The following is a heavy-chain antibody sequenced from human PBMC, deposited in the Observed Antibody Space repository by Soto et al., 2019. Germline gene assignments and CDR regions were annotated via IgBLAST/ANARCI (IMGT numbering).Heavy chain of an antibody. Sequence: GGSLRLSCAASGFTFSSYAMHWVRQAPGKGLEYVSAISSNGGSTYYANYVKGRFTTSGDNSKNTLYLHMGSLRAEDMAVYYGARGGCGGSCYPPEYFQHWGQGTLVTVSS. CDR3: ARGGCGGSCYPPEYFQH. CDR1: GFTFSSYA. J-gene: IGHJ1*01. CDR2: ISSNGGST. D-gene: IGHD2-15*01. V-gene: IGHV3-64*01.